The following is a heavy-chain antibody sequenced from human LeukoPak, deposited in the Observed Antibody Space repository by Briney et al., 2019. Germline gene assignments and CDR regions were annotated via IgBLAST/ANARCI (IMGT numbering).Heavy chain of an antibody. J-gene: IGHJ3*02. CDR2: ISGSGGST. V-gene: IGHV3-23*01. CDR1: GFTFSSYA. D-gene: IGHD3-22*01. Sequence: GGSLRLSCAASGFTFSSYAMSWVRQAPGKGLEWVSAISGSGGSTYYADSVKGRFTISRDNSKNTLYLQMNSLRAEDTAVYYCAKGTSGPSYDSSGYYGAFDIWGQGTMVTVSS. CDR3: AKGTSGPSYDSSGYYGAFDI.